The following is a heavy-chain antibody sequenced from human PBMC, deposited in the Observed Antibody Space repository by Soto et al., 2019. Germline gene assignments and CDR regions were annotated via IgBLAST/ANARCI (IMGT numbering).Heavy chain of an antibody. Sequence: RDSLKISCEASGYSFATYWTGWVRQMPGKGLEWMGIIFPADSDTRYSPSFQGQVSISADKSNNTAYLQWSSLKASDTAMYYCTRRYGDPYWGQGALVTVSS. J-gene: IGHJ4*02. D-gene: IGHD4-17*01. CDR3: TRRYGDPY. CDR2: IFPADSDT. CDR1: GYSFATYW. V-gene: IGHV5-51*01.